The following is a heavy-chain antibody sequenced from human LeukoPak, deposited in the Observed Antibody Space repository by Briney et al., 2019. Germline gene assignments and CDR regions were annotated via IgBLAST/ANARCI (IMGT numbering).Heavy chain of an antibody. CDR1: GFTFSSYD. Sequence: GGSLRLSCAASGFTFSSYDMHWVRQATGKGLEWVSVIYSGGSTYYADSVKGRFTISRDNSKNTLYLQMNSLRAEDTAVYYCARGYVDWGQGTLVTVSS. CDR3: ARGYVD. D-gene: IGHD3-10*02. J-gene: IGHJ4*02. V-gene: IGHV3-53*01. CDR2: IYSGGST.